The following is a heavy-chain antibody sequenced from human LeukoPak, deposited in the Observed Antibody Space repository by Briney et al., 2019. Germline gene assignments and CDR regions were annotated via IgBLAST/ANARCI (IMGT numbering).Heavy chain of an antibody. CDR1: GGSFSGYY. D-gene: IGHD6-6*01. CDR2: INHSGST. J-gene: IGHJ4*02. Sequence: PSETLSLTCAVYGGSFSGYYWSWLRQPPGKGLEWIGEINHSGSTNYNPSLKSRVTISVDTSKNQFALKLSSVTAADTAVYYCALRIAAPPSPFDYWGQGTLVTVSS. CDR3: ALRIAAPPSPFDY. V-gene: IGHV4-34*01.